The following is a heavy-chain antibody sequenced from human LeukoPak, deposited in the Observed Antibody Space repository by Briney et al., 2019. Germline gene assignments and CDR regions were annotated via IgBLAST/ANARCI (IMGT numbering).Heavy chain of an antibody. CDR3: ARRGLHYDFLTAYYSNLPFDS. CDR2: VYYGGAT. V-gene: IGHV4-39*01. CDR1: GDSINNSSHY. D-gene: IGHD3-9*01. Sequence: SETLSLTCSVSGDSINNSSHYWAWIRQPPGEGLEWIGTVYYGGATYCNPSLKSRVTISVDTSKNQFSLKLSSVTAADTAVYYCARRGLHYDFLTAYYSNLPFDSWGQGTLVTVSS. J-gene: IGHJ4*02.